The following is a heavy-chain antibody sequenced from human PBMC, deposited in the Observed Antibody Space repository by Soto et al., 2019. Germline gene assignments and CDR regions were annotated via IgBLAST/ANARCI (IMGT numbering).Heavy chain of an antibody. CDR2: INHSGST. Sequence: SETLSLTCAVYGGSFSGYYWSWIRQPPGKGLEWIGEINHSGSTNYNPSVKSRVTISVDTSKNQFSLKLSSVTAADTAVYYCATTRDPDERYCSGGSCTTDYWGQGTLVTVSS. D-gene: IGHD2-15*01. V-gene: IGHV4-34*01. J-gene: IGHJ4*02. CDR3: ATTRDPDERYCSGGSCTTDY. CDR1: GGSFSGYY.